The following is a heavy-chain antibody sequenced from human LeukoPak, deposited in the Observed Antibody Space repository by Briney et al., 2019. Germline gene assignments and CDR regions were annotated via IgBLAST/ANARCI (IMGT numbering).Heavy chain of an antibody. CDR2: IIPIFGTA. Sequence: EASVTVSCKASGGTFSSYGISWVRQAPGQGLEWMGGIIPIFGTANYAQKFQGRVTITADESTSTAYMELSSLRSEDTAVYYCASGVYYDSSGYSFEYWGQGTLVTVSS. CDR1: GGTFSSYG. CDR3: ASGVYYDSSGYSFEY. D-gene: IGHD3-22*01. V-gene: IGHV1-69*13. J-gene: IGHJ4*02.